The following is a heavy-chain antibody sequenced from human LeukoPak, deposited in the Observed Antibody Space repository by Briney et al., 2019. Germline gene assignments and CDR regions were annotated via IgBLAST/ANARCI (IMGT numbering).Heavy chain of an antibody. D-gene: IGHD2-2*01. CDR1: GGSISSSTYY. CDR2: IYYSGST. CDR3: ARHDSYCSSTSCGFDYYYYYMDV. V-gene: IGHV4-39*01. Sequence: SETLSLTCTVSGGSISSSTYYWGWIRQPPGKGLEWIGSIYYSGSTYYNPSLKSRVTKSIDTSKNQFSLKLSSVTAADTAVYFCARHDSYCSSTSCGFDYYYYYMDVWGKGTTVTVSS. J-gene: IGHJ6*03.